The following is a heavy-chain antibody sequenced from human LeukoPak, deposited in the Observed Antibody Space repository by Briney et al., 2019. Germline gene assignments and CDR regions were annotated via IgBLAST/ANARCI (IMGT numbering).Heavy chain of an antibody. V-gene: IGHV3-48*01. CDR1: GFTFSSYS. D-gene: IGHD2-2*01. CDR3: ARDHAYRTDY. CDR2: ISSSSSTI. Sequence: PGGSLRLSCAASGFTFSSYSMNWVRQAPGKGLEWVSYISSSSSTIYYADSVKGRFTISRDNAKNSLYLQMNSLRAEDTAVYYCARDHAYRTDYWGQGTLVTVSS. J-gene: IGHJ4*02.